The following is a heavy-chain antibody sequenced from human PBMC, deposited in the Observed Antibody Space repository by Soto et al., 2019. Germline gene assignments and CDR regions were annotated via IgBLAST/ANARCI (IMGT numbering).Heavy chain of an antibody. J-gene: IGHJ4*02. V-gene: IGHV1-69*13. D-gene: IGHD6-19*01. CDR2: IIPIFGTA. CDR1: GGTFSSYS. Sequence: SVKVCCKASGGTFSSYSISWVRQAPGQGLEWMGGIIPIFGTANYAQKFQGRVTITADESTSTAYMELSSLRSEDTAVYYCASGIIEYSSGWYNSVDYWGQGTLVTVSS. CDR3: ASGIIEYSSGWYNSVDY.